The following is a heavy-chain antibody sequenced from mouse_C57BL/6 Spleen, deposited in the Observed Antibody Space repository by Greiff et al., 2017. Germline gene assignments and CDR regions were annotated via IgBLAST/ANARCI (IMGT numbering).Heavy chain of an antibody. CDR3: ARWDYYGSILDY. J-gene: IGHJ2*01. Sequence: QVQLQQPGAELVKPGASVKMSCKASGYTFTSYWITWVKQRPGQGLEWIGDIYPGSGSTNYNEKFKSKATLTVDTSSSTAYMQLSSLTSEDSAVYYCARWDYYGSILDYWGQGTTLTVSS. CDR2: IYPGSGST. CDR1: GYTFTSYW. V-gene: IGHV1-55*01. D-gene: IGHD1-1*01.